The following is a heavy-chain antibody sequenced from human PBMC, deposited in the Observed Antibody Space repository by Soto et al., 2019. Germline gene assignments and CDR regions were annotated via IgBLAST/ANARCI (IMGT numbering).Heavy chain of an antibody. Sequence: PSETLSLTCTVSGGSVSSGSYYWSWIRQPPGKGLEWIGNMYYVGGTNYNPSLKGRVTISIDTSKNQFSLRLSSVTAADTAVYYCARDKGGPIDYWGQGILVTVSS. V-gene: IGHV4-61*01. CDR1: GGSVSSGSYY. J-gene: IGHJ4*02. CDR3: ARDKGGPIDY. CDR2: MYYVGGT. D-gene: IGHD1-26*01.